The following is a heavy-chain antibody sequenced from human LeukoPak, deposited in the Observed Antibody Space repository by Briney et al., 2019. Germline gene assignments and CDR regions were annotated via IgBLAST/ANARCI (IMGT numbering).Heavy chain of an antibody. V-gene: IGHV4-34*01. Sequence: PSETLSLTCAVYGGSFSGYYWRWIRQPPGKGLEWIGEINHSGSTNYNPSLKSRVTISVDTSKNQFSLKLSSVTAADTAVYYCARGPYYGLRYCSSTSCREPYYYYGMDVWGKGTTVTVSS. CDR2: INHSGST. D-gene: IGHD2-2*01. CDR3: ARGPYYGLRYCSSTSCREPYYYYGMDV. CDR1: GGSFSGYY. J-gene: IGHJ6*04.